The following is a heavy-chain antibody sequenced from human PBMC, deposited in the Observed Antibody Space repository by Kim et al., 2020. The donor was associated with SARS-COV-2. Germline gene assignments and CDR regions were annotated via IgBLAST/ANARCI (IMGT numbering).Heavy chain of an antibody. D-gene: IGHD1-26*01. V-gene: IGHV3-23*01. CDR3: AKDPGAWIPDS. J-gene: IGHJ4*02. CDR1: GFTFSSYS. Sequence: GGSLRLSCAASGFTFSSYSMSWVRQAPGKGLEWVSAISTSGGSTYYADSVKGRFAISRDNSKNTLYLQMNSLRAEDTAVYYCAKDPGAWIPDSWGQGTLVPVSS. CDR2: ISTSGGST.